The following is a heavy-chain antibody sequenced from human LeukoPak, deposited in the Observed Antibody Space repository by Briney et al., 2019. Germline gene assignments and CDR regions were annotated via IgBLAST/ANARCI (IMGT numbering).Heavy chain of an antibody. Sequence: GGSLRLSCAASGFTFSRYAIHWVRQAPGKGLEWVAVMSYDGTNKYHAESVKGRFTISRDNSKNTLYLQMNSLRAEDTAVYYCARGTPSGSYYPTYYYYGMDVWGQGTTVTVSS. V-gene: IGHV3-30*03. D-gene: IGHD3-10*01. CDR3: ARGTPSGSYYPTYYYYGMDV. CDR1: GFTFSRYA. CDR2: MSYDGTNK. J-gene: IGHJ6*02.